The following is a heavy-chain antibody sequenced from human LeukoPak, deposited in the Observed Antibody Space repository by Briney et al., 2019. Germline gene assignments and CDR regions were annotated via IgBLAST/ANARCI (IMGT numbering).Heavy chain of an antibody. CDR1: GFTFSSYW. CDR2: IKQDGSEK. Sequence: GGTLRLSCAASGFTFSSYWRSWLRQAPGKGLEWVANIKQDGSEKYYVDSVKGRFTISRDNAKNSLYLQMNSLRAEDTAVYYCARDSSSWYFDYWGQGTLVTVSS. V-gene: IGHV3-7*01. J-gene: IGHJ4*02. D-gene: IGHD6-13*01. CDR3: ARDSSSWYFDY.